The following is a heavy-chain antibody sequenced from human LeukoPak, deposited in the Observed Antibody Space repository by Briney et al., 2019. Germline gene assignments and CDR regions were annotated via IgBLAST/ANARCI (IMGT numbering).Heavy chain of an antibody. V-gene: IGHV3-21*01. CDR1: GFTFSSYS. CDR2: ISSSSSYI. Sequence: EGSLRLSCAASGFTFSSYSMNWVRQAPGKGLEWVSSISSSSSYIYYADSVKGRFTISRDNAKNSLYLQMNSLRAEDTAVYYCARDLSHYDILTGYYKGITNDYWGQGTLVTVSS. CDR3: ARDLSHYDILTGYYKGITNDY. D-gene: IGHD3-9*01. J-gene: IGHJ4*02.